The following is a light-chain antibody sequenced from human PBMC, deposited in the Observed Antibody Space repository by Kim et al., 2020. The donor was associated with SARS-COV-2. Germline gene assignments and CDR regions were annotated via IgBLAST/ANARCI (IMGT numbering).Light chain of an antibody. CDR3: NSRDSSTNHLV. J-gene: IGLJ2*01. V-gene: IGLV3-19*01. Sequence: SSELTQDPAVSVALGQTVRITCQGDSLRSYYASWYQQKPGQAPVVVIYGKNNRPPGIPDRFSGSTSGNTASLTITGAQAEDEADYYCNSRDSSTNHLVFG. CDR1: SLRSYY. CDR2: GKN.